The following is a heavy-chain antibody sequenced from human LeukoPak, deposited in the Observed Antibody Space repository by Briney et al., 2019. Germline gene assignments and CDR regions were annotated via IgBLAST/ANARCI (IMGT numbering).Heavy chain of an antibody. CDR3: AKESGQLDV. D-gene: IGHD3-3*01. Sequence: GGSLRLSCAASGFTFTSYAMSWVRQAPGQGLEWVSVISGGGSSTYSADSVKGRFTISRDNSTNTLYLQMNSLRGEDTAVYYCAKESGQLDVWGKGTTVTVSS. CDR2: ISGGGSST. J-gene: IGHJ6*04. V-gene: IGHV3-23*01. CDR1: GFTFTSYA.